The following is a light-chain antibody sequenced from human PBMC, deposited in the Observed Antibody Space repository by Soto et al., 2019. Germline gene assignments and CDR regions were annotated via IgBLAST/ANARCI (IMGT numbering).Light chain of an antibody. J-gene: IGKJ1*01. CDR1: QGINTY. Sequence: DIQMTQSPSSLSASVGDRLTITCRASQGINTYLNWYQQKPGKAPKLLIYAASTLQSGVPSRFSGSGSGTEFTLPISSLQPDDFATYYCQHYNSYSEAFGQGTKV. CDR3: QHYNSYSEA. V-gene: IGKV1-16*01. CDR2: AAS.